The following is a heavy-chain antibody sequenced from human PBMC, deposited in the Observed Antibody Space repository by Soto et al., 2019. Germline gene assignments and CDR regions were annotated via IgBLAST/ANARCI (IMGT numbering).Heavy chain of an antibody. J-gene: IGHJ4*02. Sequence: SETLSLTCTVSGGSISSYYWSWIRQPPGKGLEWIGYIYYSGSTNYNPSLKSRVTISVDTSKNQFSLKLSSVTAADTAVYYCARDNGYSYGYTREQWGQGTLVTVS. CDR3: ARDNGYSYGYTREQ. CDR1: GGSISSYY. V-gene: IGHV4-59*01. CDR2: IYYSGST. D-gene: IGHD5-18*01.